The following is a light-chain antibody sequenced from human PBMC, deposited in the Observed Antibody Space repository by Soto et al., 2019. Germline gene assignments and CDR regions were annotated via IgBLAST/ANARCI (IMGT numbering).Light chain of an antibody. CDR2: DVS. J-gene: IGLJ1*01. CDR1: SSDVGGYNY. CDR3: SSYTSSSTLYV. V-gene: IGLV2-14*01. Sequence: QSVLTQPASVSGSPGQSITISCTGTSSDVGGYNYVSWYQQHPGKAPKLMIYDVSNRPSGVSNRFSGSKSGNTASLTISGLQDEDEADYYCSSYTSSSTLYVFGTGTKLTAL.